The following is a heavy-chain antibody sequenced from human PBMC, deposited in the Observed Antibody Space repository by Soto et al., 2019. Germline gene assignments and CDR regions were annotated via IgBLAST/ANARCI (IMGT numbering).Heavy chain of an antibody. J-gene: IGHJ6*02. Sequence: QVRLVQSGAEVRKPGSSVKISCKTSGGTFSTYAFNWVRQAPGQGLEWMGGIIPLFGIPHYAQKLQGRLTITADEATSTAYMELSSLGSEDAAIYYCARGRVPSSIIDPYYFSGLDVWGQGTTVTVSS. D-gene: IGHD2-2*01. CDR2: IIPLFGIP. CDR3: ARGRVPSSIIDPYYFSGLDV. V-gene: IGHV1-69*12. CDR1: GGTFSTYA.